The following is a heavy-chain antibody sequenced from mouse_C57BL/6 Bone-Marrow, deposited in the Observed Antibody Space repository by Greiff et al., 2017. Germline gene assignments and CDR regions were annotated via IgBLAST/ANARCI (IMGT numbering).Heavy chain of an antibody. V-gene: IGHV1-4*01. CDR1: GYTFTSYT. D-gene: IGHD2-4*01. J-gene: IGHJ3*01. CDR3: ARLYYEYDGFAY. CDR2: INPSSGYT. Sequence: VQLQQSGAELARPGASVKMSCKASGYTFTSYTMHWVKQRPGQGLEWIGYINPSSGYTKYNQKFKDKATLTAVNSSSTAYMQMSSLTSEDSAVLYCARLYYEYDGFAYWGQGTLVTVSA.